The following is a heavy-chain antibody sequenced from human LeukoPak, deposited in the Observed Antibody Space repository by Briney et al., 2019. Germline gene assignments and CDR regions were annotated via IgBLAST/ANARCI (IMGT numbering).Heavy chain of an antibody. CDR2: INPNSGGT. J-gene: IGHJ4*02. V-gene: IGHV1-2*02. CDR1: GYTFTGYY. Sequence: GASVKVSCKASGYTFTGYYMHWVRQAPGQGLEWMGWINPNSGGTNYAQKFQGRVTMTRDTSISTAYMELSRLRSDDTAVYYCARDRSVAAAGHHDYWGQGTLVTVSS. CDR3: ARDRSVAAAGHHDY. D-gene: IGHD6-13*01.